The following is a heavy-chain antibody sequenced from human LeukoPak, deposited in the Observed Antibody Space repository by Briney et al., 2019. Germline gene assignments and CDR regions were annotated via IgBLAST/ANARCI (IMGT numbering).Heavy chain of an antibody. CDR2: ISGSGGST. CDR1: GFTFSSYA. Sequence: GGSLRLSCAASGFTFSSYAMSWVRQAPGKGLEWVSAISGSGGSTYCADSVKGRFTISRDNSKNTLYLQMNSLRAEDTAVYYCAKAVRYYDSSGYYSYWGQGTLVTVSS. CDR3: AKAVRYYDSSGYYSY. V-gene: IGHV3-23*01. J-gene: IGHJ4*02. D-gene: IGHD3-22*01.